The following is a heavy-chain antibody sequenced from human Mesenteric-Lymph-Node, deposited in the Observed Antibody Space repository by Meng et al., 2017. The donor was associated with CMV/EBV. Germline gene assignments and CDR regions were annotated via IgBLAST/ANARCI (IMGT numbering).Heavy chain of an antibody. Sequence: ASVKVSCKASGYTFTGYYMHRVRQAPGQGLEWMGWINPNSGGTNYAQKFQGRVTMTRDTSISTAYMELSRLRSDDTAVYYCALLFGTLDYYYYYGMDVWGQGTTVTVSS. CDR1: GYTFTGYY. CDR3: ALLFGTLDYYYYYGMDV. D-gene: IGHD2-21*01. V-gene: IGHV1-2*02. CDR2: INPNSGGT. J-gene: IGHJ6*02.